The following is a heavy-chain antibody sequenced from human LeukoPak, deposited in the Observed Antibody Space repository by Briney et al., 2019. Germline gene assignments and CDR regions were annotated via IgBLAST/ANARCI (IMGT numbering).Heavy chain of an antibody. CDR1: GFTFSYYY. CDR2: ISGSGGSK. V-gene: IGHV3-23*01. Sequence: GGSLRLSCAASGFTFSYYYMSGVRQAPGKGLEWVSGISGSGGSKYYADSVKGRFTISRDNSKNTLYLQMNSLRAEDTAVYYCAKDRGGGYYFTVYYFASGGQGPRAPVPS. J-gene: IGHJ4*02. D-gene: IGHD2/OR15-2a*01. CDR3: AKDRGGGYYFTVYYFAS.